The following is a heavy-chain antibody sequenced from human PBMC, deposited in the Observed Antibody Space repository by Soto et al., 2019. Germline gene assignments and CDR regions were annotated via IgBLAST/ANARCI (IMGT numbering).Heavy chain of an antibody. CDR3: ATAPYTYSPAGYYINYFDP. D-gene: IGHD4-4*01. CDR1: GASFTTNPYF. CDR2: FYYGGLT. V-gene: IGHV4-39*01. J-gene: IGHJ5*02. Sequence: PSETLSLTCTVSGASFTTNPYFWGWIRQSPGTGLQWIASFYYGGLTYYNPSLKSRVTMSADTSKSQFSLRLSSVTAADTAIYYCATAPYTYSPAGYYINYFDPWGQGALVTVSS.